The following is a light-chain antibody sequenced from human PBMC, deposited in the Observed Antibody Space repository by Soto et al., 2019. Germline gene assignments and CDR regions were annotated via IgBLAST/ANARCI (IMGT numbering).Light chain of an antibody. J-gene: IGLJ1*01. V-gene: IGLV1-40*01. CDR2: GNG. CDR1: SSSIGAGYE. Sequence: QSVLTQPPSGSGAPGQRGTISCSWNSSSIGAGYEVHWYHQPPGPAPTPVVSGNGNRPSGVPDRSSASKSGTSAPLAITGIQAEDEGHYYCQSYDRRLTAYVFGTGTKVTVL. CDR3: QSYDRRLTAYV.